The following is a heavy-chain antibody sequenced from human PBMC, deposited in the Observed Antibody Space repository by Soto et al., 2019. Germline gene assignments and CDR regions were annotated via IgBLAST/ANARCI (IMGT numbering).Heavy chain of an antibody. V-gene: IGHV3-33*01. J-gene: IGHJ4*02. Sequence: GGSLRLSCAASGFTFSSYGMHWVRQAPGKGLEWVAVIWYDGSNKYYADSVKGRFTISRDNSKNTLYLQMNSLRAEDTAVYYCARDLGPGYSSSWTGNYFDYWGQGTLVTVSS. CDR1: GFTFSSYG. CDR2: IWYDGSNK. CDR3: ARDLGPGYSSSWTGNYFDY. D-gene: IGHD6-13*01.